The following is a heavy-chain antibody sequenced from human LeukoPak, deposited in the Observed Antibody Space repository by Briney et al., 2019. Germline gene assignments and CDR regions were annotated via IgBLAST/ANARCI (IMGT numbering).Heavy chain of an antibody. CDR1: GYTFTSYG. J-gene: IGHJ4*02. CDR3: ARDWRHCSGGNCYSAAPYYFDY. CDR2: ISAYNGNT. D-gene: IGHD2-15*01. Sequence: ASVKVSCKASGYTFTSYGISWVRQAPGQGLEWMGWISAYNGNTNYAQKLQGRVTMATDTSTSTAYMELRSLRSDDTAVYYCARDWRHCSGGNCYSAAPYYFDYWGQGTLVTVSS. V-gene: IGHV1-18*01.